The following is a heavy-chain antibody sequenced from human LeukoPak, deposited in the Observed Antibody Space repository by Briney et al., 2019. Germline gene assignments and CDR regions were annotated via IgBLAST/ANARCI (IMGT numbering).Heavy chain of an antibody. CDR2: ISGSGGST. J-gene: IGHJ4*02. CDR1: GFTFSSYT. V-gene: IGHV3-23*01. CDR3: AKDGRYSGSFFYFDY. Sequence: GGYLRLSCAASGFTFSSYTMNWVRQAPGKGLEWVSGISGSGGSTYYADSVKGRFTISRDDSKNTLYLQMNSLRAEDTAVYYCAKDGRYSGSFFYFDYWGQGTLVTVSS. D-gene: IGHD1-26*01.